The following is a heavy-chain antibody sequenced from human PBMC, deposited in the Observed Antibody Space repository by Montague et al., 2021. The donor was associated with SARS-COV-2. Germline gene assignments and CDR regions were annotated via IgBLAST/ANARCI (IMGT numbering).Heavy chain of an antibody. Sequence: PALVKPTQTLTLTRTFSGFSLSTSGMCVSWIRQPPGKALEWLARIDWDDDKYYSTSLKTRLTISKDTSKNRVVLTMTNMDPVDTATYYCARTHYDILPGYYYDMDVWGQGTTVTGSS. J-gene: IGHJ6*02. CDR3: ARTHYDILPGYYYDMDV. D-gene: IGHD3-9*01. V-gene: IGHV2-70*11. CDR2: IDWDDDK. CDR1: GFSLSTSGMC.